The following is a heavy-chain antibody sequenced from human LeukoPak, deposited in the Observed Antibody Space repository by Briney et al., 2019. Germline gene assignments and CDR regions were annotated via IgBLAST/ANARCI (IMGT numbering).Heavy chain of an antibody. CDR1: GFTFSSYE. D-gene: IGHD3-22*01. CDR3: AKDHANYYYDSSGYLY. Sequence: PGGSLRLSCAASGFTFSSYEMNWVRQAPGKGLEWVAFIRYDGSNKYYADSVKGRFTISRDNSKNTLYLQMNSLRAEDTAVYYCAKDHANYYYDSSGYLYWGQGTLVTVSS. CDR2: IRYDGSNK. J-gene: IGHJ4*02. V-gene: IGHV3-30*02.